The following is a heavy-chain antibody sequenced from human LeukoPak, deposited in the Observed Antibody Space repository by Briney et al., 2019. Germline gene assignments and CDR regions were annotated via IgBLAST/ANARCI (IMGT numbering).Heavy chain of an antibody. CDR3: ARVADTAMVSYYFDY. J-gene: IGHJ4*02. V-gene: IGHV4-34*01. CDR1: GGSFSGYY. CDR2: INHSGST. Sequence: ETLSLTCAVYGGSFSGYYWSWIRQSPGKGLEWIGEINHSGSTNYNPSLKSRVTISVDTSKNQFSLKLSSVTAADTAVYYCARVADTAMVSYYFDYWGQGTLVTVSS. D-gene: IGHD5-18*01.